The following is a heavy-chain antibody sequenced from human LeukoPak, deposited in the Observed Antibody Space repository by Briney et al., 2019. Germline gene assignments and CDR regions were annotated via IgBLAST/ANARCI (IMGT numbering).Heavy chain of an antibody. J-gene: IGHJ3*02. V-gene: IGHV3-33*01. Sequence: GRSLRLSCAASGFTFSTFGMHWVRQAPDKGLEWVAVIWYDGSKKYYADSVKGRFTISRDNSKNTLDLQMNSLTAEDTAVYYCARGIGALKRDGLDIWGQGTMITVSS. CDR2: IWYDGSKK. D-gene: IGHD5-24*01. CDR1: GFTFSTFG. CDR3: ARGIGALKRDGLDI.